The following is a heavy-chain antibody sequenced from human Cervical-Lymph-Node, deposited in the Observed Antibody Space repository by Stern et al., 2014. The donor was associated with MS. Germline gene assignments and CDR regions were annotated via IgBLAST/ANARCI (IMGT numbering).Heavy chain of an antibody. CDR2: IYFSGAT. Sequence: VQLQESGPGLVKPSQTLSLTCTVSGDSISSGGYYWSWIRQQPGKGLEWIGYIYFSGATFYNPSLKSRVIISLDTSKNQFSLRLSSVTAADTAIYYCARDWSGSSIHLAPAYGGHIRFDPWGQGTLVTVSS. J-gene: IGHJ5*02. CDR1: GDSISSGGYY. CDR3: ARDWSGSSIHLAPAYGGHIRFDP. D-gene: IGHD3-16*01. V-gene: IGHV4-31*03.